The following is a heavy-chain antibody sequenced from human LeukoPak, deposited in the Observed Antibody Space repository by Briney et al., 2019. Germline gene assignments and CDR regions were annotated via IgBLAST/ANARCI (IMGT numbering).Heavy chain of an antibody. J-gene: IGHJ6*03. Sequence: PGGSLRLSCAASGFTFSSYAMSWVRQAPGKGLEWVSAISGSGGSTYYADSVKGRFTISRDNSKNTLYLQMNSLRAEDTAVYYCAKPYGDYYYYYYYHMDVWGKGTTVTVSS. D-gene: IGHD4-17*01. CDR1: GFTFSSYA. CDR3: AKPYGDYYYYYYYHMDV. CDR2: ISGSGGST. V-gene: IGHV3-23*01.